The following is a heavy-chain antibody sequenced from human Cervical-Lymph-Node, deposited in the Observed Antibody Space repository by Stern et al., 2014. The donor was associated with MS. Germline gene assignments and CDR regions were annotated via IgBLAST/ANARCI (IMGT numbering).Heavy chain of an antibody. CDR3: APVQWLVIDAFDN. V-gene: IGHV4-30-4*01. CDR2: IYYSGRT. CDR1: GGSINSGEYY. J-gene: IGHJ3*02. D-gene: IGHD6-19*01. Sequence: QLQLQESGPGLVQLSQTLSITCTVSGGSINSGEYYWNWIRQPPGKGLEWIGNIYYSGRTYYNPSLQSRSTISLDTSTNQFSLRLSSVTAADTAVYYCAPVQWLVIDAFDNWGQGTMVTVSS.